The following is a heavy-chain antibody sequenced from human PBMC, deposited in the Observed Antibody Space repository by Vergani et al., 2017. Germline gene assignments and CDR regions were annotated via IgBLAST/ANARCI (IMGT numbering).Heavy chain of an antibody. Sequence: QVQLQQWGAGLLKPSETLSLTCAVYGGSFSGYYWSWIRQPPGKGLEWIGEINHSGSTNYNSSLKSRVTISVDTSKNQFSLKLSSVTAADTAVYYCARDIVVVPAATLQNHWFDPWGQGTLVTVSS. CDR2: INHSGST. CDR1: GGSFSGYY. V-gene: IGHV4-34*01. J-gene: IGHJ5*02. CDR3: ARDIVVVPAATLQNHWFDP. D-gene: IGHD2-2*01.